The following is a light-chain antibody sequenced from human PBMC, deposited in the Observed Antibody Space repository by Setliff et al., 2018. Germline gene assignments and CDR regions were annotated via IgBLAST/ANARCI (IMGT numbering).Light chain of an antibody. CDR1: SSDVGGYNY. Sequence: QSALAQPRSVSGSPGQSVTISCTGTSSDVGGYNYVSWYQQHPGKAPKVMIYDVSKRPSGVPDRFSGSKSGNTASLTISGLQAEDEADYYCSSYTSSSTQVFGTGTKGTVL. CDR3: SSYTSSSTQV. V-gene: IGLV2-11*01. CDR2: DVS. J-gene: IGLJ1*01.